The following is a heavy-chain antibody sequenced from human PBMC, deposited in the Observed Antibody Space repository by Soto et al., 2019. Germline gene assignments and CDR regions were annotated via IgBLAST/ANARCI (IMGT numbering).Heavy chain of an antibody. J-gene: IGHJ3*02. CDR2: ISSSGSTI. V-gene: IGHV3-48*03. D-gene: IGHD5-12*01. Sequence: RRLSCAASGFTFSSYEMNWVRQAPGKGLEWVSYISSSGSTIYYADSVKGRFTISRDNAKNSLYLQMNSLRAEDTAVYYCAREGRDGYNYAFDIWGQGTMVTVSS. CDR1: GFTFSSYE. CDR3: AREGRDGYNYAFDI.